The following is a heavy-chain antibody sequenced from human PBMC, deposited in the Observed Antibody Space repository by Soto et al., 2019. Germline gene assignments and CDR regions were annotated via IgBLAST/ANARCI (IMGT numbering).Heavy chain of an antibody. CDR1: GYTFTSYD. CDR3: ARGDYYDILTANRGDAFDI. CDR2: MNPNSGNT. J-gene: IGHJ3*02. Sequence: ASVKVSCKASGYTFTSYDINWVRQATGQGLEWMGWMNPNSGNTGYAQKFQGRVTMTRNTSISTAYMELSSLRSEDTAVYYCARGDYYDILTANRGDAFDIWGQGTMVTVSS. V-gene: IGHV1-8*01. D-gene: IGHD3-9*01.